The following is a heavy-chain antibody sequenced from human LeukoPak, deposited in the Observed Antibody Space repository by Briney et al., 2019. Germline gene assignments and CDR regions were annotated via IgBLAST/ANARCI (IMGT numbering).Heavy chain of an antibody. V-gene: IGHV4-59*01. CDR1: GGSISSYY. J-gene: IGHJ5*02. CDR2: IYYSGST. CDR3: ARGRGYSGYDYWFDP. Sequence: TSETLSLTCTVSGGSISSYYWSWIRQPPGKGLEWIGYIYYSGSTNYNPSLKSRVTISVDTSKNQFSLKLSSVTAADTAVYYCARGRGYSGYDYWFDPWGQGTLVTVSS. D-gene: IGHD5-12*01.